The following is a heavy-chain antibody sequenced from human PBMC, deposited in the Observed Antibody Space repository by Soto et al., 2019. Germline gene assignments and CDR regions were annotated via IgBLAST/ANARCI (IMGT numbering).Heavy chain of an antibody. J-gene: IGHJ6*02. CDR3: ARGGSGSDWDCYGRAV. CDR1: ALTASKNY. V-gene: IGHV3-66*01. D-gene: IGHD3-10*01. CDR2: IYSGGTT. Sequence: EVQLVESGGGLVQPGGSLRLSCAGSALTASKNYMSWVRQPPGKGLEWVSVIYSGGTTYYADSVKDRFSISRDNYKSTLYLQMANLRAGDTAVYYCARGGSGSDWDCYGRAVWGQGTTVTVSS.